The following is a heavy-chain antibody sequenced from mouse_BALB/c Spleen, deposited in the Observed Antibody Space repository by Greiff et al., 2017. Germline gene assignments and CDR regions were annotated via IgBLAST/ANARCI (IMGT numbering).Heavy chain of an antibody. CDR3: ARPYYYGSSWLAY. Sequence: VQLVESGPGLVAPSQSLSITCTVSGFSLTSYGVHWVRQPPGKGLEWLGVIWAGGSTNYNSALMSRLSISKDNSKSQVFLKMNSLQTDDTAMYYCARPYYYGSSWLAYWGQGTLVTVSA. CDR1: GFSLTSYG. V-gene: IGHV2-9*02. J-gene: IGHJ3*01. CDR2: IWAGGST. D-gene: IGHD1-1*01.